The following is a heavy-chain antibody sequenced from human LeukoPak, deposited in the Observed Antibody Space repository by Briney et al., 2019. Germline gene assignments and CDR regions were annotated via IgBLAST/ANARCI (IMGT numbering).Heavy chain of an antibody. D-gene: IGHD2-2*01. CDR1: RYSFTGYY. CDR3: ARVEPPVLGYCSSTSCYDP. CDR2: INPNSGAA. V-gene: IGHV1-2*04. J-gene: IGHJ5*02. Sequence: ASVKVSCKASRYSFTGYYIQWVRPAPAQELEWMEWINPNSGAANHAQKPQGWVTMTRDKSISTAYMELSRLRSDDTAVYYCARVEPPVLGYCSSTSCYDPWGQGTLVTVSS.